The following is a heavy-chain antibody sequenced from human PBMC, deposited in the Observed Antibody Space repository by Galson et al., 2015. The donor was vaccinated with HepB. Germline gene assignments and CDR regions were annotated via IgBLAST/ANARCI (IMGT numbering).Heavy chain of an antibody. D-gene: IGHD3-22*01. CDR3: ARVKSYHDSRGNVGDWFDP. V-gene: IGHV4-59*11. CDR1: GDSISRHC. J-gene: IGHJ5*02. CDR2: IYYSGRT. Sequence: TLSLTCTVSGDSISRHCWSWIRQPPGKGLEWIGDIYYSGRTKYNPSLKSRVTMLVDTSKNHLSVKLSAVTAADTAVYYCARVKSYHDSRGNVGDWFDPWGQGTLVAVPS.